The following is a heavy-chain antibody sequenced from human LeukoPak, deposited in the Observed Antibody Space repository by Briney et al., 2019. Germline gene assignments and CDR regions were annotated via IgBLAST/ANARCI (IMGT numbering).Heavy chain of an antibody. Sequence: PGGSLRLSCAASRFTFSSYAMHWVRQAPGKGLEYVSAISSNGGSTYYADSVKGRFTISRDNSKNTLYLQMGSLRAEDMAVYYCARSGGWWDAFDIWGQGTMVTVSS. J-gene: IGHJ3*02. CDR2: ISSNGGST. CDR1: RFTFSSYA. V-gene: IGHV3-64*02. CDR3: ARSGGWWDAFDI. D-gene: IGHD2-15*01.